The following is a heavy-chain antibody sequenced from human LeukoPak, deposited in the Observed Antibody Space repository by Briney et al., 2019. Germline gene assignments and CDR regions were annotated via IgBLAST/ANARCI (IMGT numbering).Heavy chain of an antibody. V-gene: IGHV3-11*04. J-gene: IGHJ4*02. Sequence: PGGSLRLSCAASGLTFSDYYMTWIRQAPGKGLEWVSSISGTGTTIYFADSVRGRFTVSRDNARNSLFLHMNSLRAEDTAVYYCAVQITMIVVVPYFDYWGQGTLVTVSS. CDR2: ISGTGTTI. CDR3: AVQITMIVVVPYFDY. CDR1: GLTFSDYY. D-gene: IGHD3-22*01.